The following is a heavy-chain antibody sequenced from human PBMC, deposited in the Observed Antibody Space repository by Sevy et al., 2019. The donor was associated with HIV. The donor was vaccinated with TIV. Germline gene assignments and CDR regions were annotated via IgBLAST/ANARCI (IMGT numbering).Heavy chain of an antibody. J-gene: IGHJ4*02. CDR1: GLTFSNYA. CDR3: ARDRSTTWINYFFDF. CDR2: VSYDGSKK. D-gene: IGHD2-2*01. V-gene: IGHV3-30*01. Sequence: GGSLRLSCAASGLTFSNYAIHWVRQAPGKGLEWVALVSYDGSKKYYADSVKGRFTISRDNSKNTLYLQMNSLRVEDTAVYYCARDRSTTWINYFFDFWGQGTLVTVSS.